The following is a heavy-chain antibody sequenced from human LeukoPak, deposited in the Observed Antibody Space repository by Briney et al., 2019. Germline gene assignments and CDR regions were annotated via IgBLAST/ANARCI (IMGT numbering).Heavy chain of an antibody. D-gene: IGHD4-23*01. CDR2: INPSGGST. CDR1: GYTFTGYY. CDR3: ARANFGGNSGAFDI. Sequence: GASVKVSCKASGYTFTGYYMHWVRQAPGHGLEWMGIINPSGGSTSYAQKFQGRVTMTRDMSTSTVYMELSSLRSEDTAVYYCARANFGGNSGAFDIWGQGTMVTVSS. J-gene: IGHJ3*02. V-gene: IGHV1-46*01.